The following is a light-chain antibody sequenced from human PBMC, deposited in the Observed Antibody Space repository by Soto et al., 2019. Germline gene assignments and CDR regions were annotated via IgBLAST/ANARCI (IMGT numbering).Light chain of an antibody. CDR2: DAS. CDR1: QSISSW. V-gene: IGKV1-5*01. CDR3: KQYNSYST. J-gene: IGKJ1*01. Sequence: DIQMTQSPSTLSASVGDRVTITCRASQSISSWLAWYQQKPGKAPKILIYDASSLESGVQSRFSGSGSGTEFTLTIRSLQPDDFATYYCKQYNSYSTCGQGTKVDIK.